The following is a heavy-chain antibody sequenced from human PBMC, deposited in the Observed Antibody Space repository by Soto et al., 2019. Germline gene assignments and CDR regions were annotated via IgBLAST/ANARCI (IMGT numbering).Heavy chain of an antibody. Sequence: ASLKVSCKASGGTFNTYVFNWVRQAPGQGLEWMGGIIPMFNTANYAQKFQGRVTITADKSTNTAYMELSSLRSEDSAVYYCARAAQRYYYDSSDQYDALDVWGQGTMVTV. J-gene: IGHJ3*01. CDR3: ARAAQRYYYDSSDQYDALDV. CDR1: GGTFNTYV. V-gene: IGHV1-69*06. CDR2: IIPMFNTA. D-gene: IGHD3-22*01.